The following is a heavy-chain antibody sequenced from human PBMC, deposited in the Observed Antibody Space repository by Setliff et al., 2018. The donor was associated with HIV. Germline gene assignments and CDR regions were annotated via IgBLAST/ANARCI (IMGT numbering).Heavy chain of an antibody. CDR2: IRSDGSNK. V-gene: IGHV3-30*02. Sequence: TFSNCGMHWVRQAPGKGLEWVASIRSDGSNKYYADTVTGRFTISRDDSKNTLYLQMNSLRAEDTAVYYCAKDKGQKYADYWGQGTVVTVSS. D-gene: IGHD3-10*01. CDR3: AKDKGQKYADY. J-gene: IGHJ4*02. CDR1: TFSNCG.